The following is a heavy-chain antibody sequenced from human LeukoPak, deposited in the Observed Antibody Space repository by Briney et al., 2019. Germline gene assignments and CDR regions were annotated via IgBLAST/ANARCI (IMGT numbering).Heavy chain of an antibody. D-gene: IGHD5-12*01. Sequence: GGSLRLSCAASGFTFSSYGVHWVRQAPGKGLEWVAVISYDGSNKYYADSVKGRFTISRDNSKNTLYLQMNSLRAEDTAVYYCAKVVATSLPDYWGQGTLVTVSS. J-gene: IGHJ4*02. CDR2: ISYDGSNK. CDR3: AKVVATSLPDY. V-gene: IGHV3-30*18. CDR1: GFTFSSYG.